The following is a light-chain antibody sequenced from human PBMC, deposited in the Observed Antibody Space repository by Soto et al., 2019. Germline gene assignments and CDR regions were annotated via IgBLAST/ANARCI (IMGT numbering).Light chain of an antibody. V-gene: IGKV1-39*01. Sequence: DIQMTQSPSSLSASVGDRVTITCRASESISNYLYWYQQKSGKAPKLLIFAASSLHSGVPSRFSGSGSGTEFTLTISSLQPEDFATYYCQQSYSIPYTFGQGTILESK. CDR3: QQSYSIPYT. CDR2: AAS. J-gene: IGKJ2*01. CDR1: ESISNY.